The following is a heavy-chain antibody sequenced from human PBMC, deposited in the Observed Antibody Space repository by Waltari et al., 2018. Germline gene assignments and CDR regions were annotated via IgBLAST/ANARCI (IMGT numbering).Heavy chain of an antibody. CDR3: ARERNSLYYYAMDV. CDR1: GFKFADYA. V-gene: IGHV3-43D*03. J-gene: IGHJ6*02. CDR2: INWDASFV. Sequence: EVQLVESGGLVVQPGGSLRLSCAASGFKFADYAMYWVRQAPGKGLEWVSFINWDASFVDYGDSVKGRIIVSRDNRKNSLYLQFNSLQPEDTALYYCARERNSLYYYAMDVWGQETTVTVSS.